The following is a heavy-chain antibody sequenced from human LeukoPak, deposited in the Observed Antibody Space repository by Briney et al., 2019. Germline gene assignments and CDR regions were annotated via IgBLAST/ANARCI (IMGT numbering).Heavy chain of an antibody. CDR1: GFTFSSYS. D-gene: IGHD3-22*01. CDR3: ARDWNSSGYYYFDY. Sequence: GGSLRLSCAASGFTFSSYSMNWVRQAPGKGLEWVSSISSSSSYIYYADSVEGRFTISRDNAKNSLYLQMNSLRAEDTAVYYCARDWNSSGYYYFDYWGQGTLVTVSS. V-gene: IGHV3-21*01. CDR2: ISSSSSYI. J-gene: IGHJ4*02.